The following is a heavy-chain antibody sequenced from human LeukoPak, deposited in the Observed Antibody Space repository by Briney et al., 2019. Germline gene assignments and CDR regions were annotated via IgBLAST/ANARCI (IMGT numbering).Heavy chain of an antibody. CDR1: GFTFSSYW. Sequence: GGSLRLSCAASGFTFSSYWMSWVRQAPGKGLEWVAFIRYDGSNKYYADSVKGRFTISRDNSKNTLYLQMNSLRAEDTAVYYCAKTSSIGDYWFDPWGQGTLVTVSS. J-gene: IGHJ5*02. CDR2: IRYDGSNK. CDR3: AKTSSIGDYWFDP. V-gene: IGHV3-30*02. D-gene: IGHD4-17*01.